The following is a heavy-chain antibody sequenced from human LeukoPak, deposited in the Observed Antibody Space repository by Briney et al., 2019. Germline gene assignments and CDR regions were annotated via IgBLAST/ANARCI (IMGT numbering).Heavy chain of an antibody. CDR1: GFTFSSYA. CDR3: AKDGDWGVYYYGSGSYYNGLDFDY. CDR2: ISGSGGST. Sequence: PGGSLRLSCAASGFTFSSYAMSWVRQAPGKGLGWVSAISGSGGSTYYADSVKGRFTISRDNSKNTLYLQMNSLRAEDTAVYYCAKDGDWGVYYYGSGSYYNGLDFDYWGQGTLVTVSS. J-gene: IGHJ4*02. V-gene: IGHV3-23*01. D-gene: IGHD3-10*01.